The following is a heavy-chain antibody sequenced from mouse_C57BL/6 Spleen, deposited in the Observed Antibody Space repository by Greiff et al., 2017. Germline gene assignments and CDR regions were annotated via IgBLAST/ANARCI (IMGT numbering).Heavy chain of an antibody. CDR1: GYTFTTYP. Sequence: VQLQQSGAELVKPGASVTMSCKASGYTFTTYPIEWMKQNHGKSLEWIGNFHPYNDATKYNEKFKGKATLTVEKSSSTVYLELSRLTTDDSSVYYWARKGYAYYYAMDYRGPGTSVTVSS. J-gene: IGHJ4*01. V-gene: IGHV1-47*01. CDR3: ARKGYAYYYAMDY. D-gene: IGHD2-2*01. CDR2: FHPYNDAT.